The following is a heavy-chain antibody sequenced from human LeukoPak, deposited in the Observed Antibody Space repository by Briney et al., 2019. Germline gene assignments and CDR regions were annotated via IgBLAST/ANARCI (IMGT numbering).Heavy chain of an antibody. J-gene: IGHJ4*02. D-gene: IGHD4-17*01. CDR1: GYIFTTYD. CDR2: MNPKSGNT. V-gene: IGHV1-8*01. Sequence: ASVKVSCKASGYIFTTYDINWVRQAAGQGLEWMGWMNPKSGNTGHAQNFRGRVTMTRNTSITTSYMELSSLRSEDTAVYFCARASRTYFGDYLYYFDSWGQGTQVTVSS. CDR3: ARASRTYFGDYLYYFDS.